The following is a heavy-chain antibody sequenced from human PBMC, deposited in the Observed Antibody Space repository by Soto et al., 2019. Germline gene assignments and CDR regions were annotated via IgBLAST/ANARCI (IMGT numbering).Heavy chain of an antibody. V-gene: IGHV2-5*01. Sequence: QIILKESGPTLVKPTQTLTLTCTFSGSSLSTSGVGVGWVRRPPGTSLEWLALIYWNGNKYYTPSLTTRLTINMDTSKNQVVLTMTDMDPADTATYYCAHRKNYFDTRDFDYWGQGVLVTVSS. J-gene: IGHJ4*02. D-gene: IGHD3-22*01. CDR3: AHRKNYFDTRDFDY. CDR1: GSSLSTSGVG. CDR2: IYWNGNK.